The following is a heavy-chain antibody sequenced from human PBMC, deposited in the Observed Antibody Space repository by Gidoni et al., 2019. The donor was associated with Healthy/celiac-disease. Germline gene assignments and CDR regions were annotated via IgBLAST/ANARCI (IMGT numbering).Heavy chain of an antibody. CDR2: IYHSGST. CDR1: GYSISSGYY. Sequence: QVQLQEAGPGVVKPSETLSLTGAVSGYSISSGYYWGWIRQPPGKGLEWIGSIYHSGSTYYHPSLKSRVTISVDTSQNQFSLKLSSVPAADTAVYYCARWLQPYYFDYWGQGTLVTVSS. CDR3: ARWLQPYYFDY. D-gene: IGHD5-12*01. V-gene: IGHV4-38-2*01. J-gene: IGHJ4*02.